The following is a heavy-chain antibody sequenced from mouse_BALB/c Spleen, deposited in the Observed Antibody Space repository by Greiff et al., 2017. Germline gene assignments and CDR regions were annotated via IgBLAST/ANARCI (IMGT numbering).Heavy chain of an antibody. J-gene: IGHJ1*01. CDR2: IYPYNGGT. CDR1: GYTFTDYN. CDR3: ARSRYGNYFWYFDV. Sequence: EVQLKESGPELVKPGASVKISCKASGYTFTDYNMHWVKQSHGKSLEWIGYIYPYNGGTGYNQKFKSKATLTVDNSSSTAYMELRSLTSEDSAVYYCARSRYGNYFWYFDVWGAGTTVTVSS. D-gene: IGHD2-1*01. V-gene: IGHV1S29*02.